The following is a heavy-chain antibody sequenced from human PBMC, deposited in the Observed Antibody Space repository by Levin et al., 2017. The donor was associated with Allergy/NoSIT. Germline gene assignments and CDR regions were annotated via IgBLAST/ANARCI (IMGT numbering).Heavy chain of an antibody. V-gene: IGHV3-30-3*01. J-gene: IGHJ6*03. CDR1: GFTFSSYA. D-gene: IGHD1-7*01. CDR3: ARDSPQELIYYYYYYMDG. CDR2: ISYDGSNK. Sequence: PGGSLRLSCAASGFTFSSYAMHWVRQAPGKGLEWVAVISYDGSNKYYADSVKGRFTISRDNSKNTLYLQMNSLRAEDTAVYYCARDSPQELIYYYYYYMDGWGKGTTVTVSS.